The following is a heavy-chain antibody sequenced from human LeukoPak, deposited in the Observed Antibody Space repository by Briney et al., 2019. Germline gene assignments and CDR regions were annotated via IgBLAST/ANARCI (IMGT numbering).Heavy chain of an antibody. CDR3: AKESPYGSGSRNYYFHY. CDR2: ISGSADRT. CDR1: GFTFSSYA. V-gene: IGHV3-23*01. J-gene: IGHJ4*02. Sequence: PGGSLRLSCAASGFTFSSYAMSWVRQAPGKGLEWVSAISGSADRTYYADSVKGRFTISRDTSKNTLYLQMNSLRPEDTAIYYCAKESPYGSGSRNYYFHYWGQGTLVTVSS. D-gene: IGHD3-10*01.